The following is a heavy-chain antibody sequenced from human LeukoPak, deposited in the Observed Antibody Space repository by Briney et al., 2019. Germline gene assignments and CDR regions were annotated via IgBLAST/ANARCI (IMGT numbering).Heavy chain of an antibody. CDR2: VNDRGST. Sequence: SGTLSLTCAVYGGSFSGHYWTWIRRPTGKGLQWMGEVNDRGSTNYNPSLKSRLTISEDKPKKQFSRRLPSVTAADTAVYYCARGVVSGRFGDYYYYMDVWGKGTTVTVSS. D-gene: IGHD3-16*01. CDR3: ARGVVSGRFGDYYYYMDV. V-gene: IGHV4-34*01. J-gene: IGHJ6*03. CDR1: GGSFSGHY.